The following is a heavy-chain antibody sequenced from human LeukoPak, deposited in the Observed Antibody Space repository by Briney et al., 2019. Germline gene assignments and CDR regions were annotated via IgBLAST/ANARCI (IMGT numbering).Heavy chain of an antibody. J-gene: IGHJ3*02. CDR2: ISSSGSTI. CDR1: GVTFSSYE. V-gene: IGHV3-48*03. D-gene: IGHD5/OR15-5a*01. CDR3: ARTVYGVMGAFDI. Sequence: GGSLRLSCAASGVTFSSYEMNWGRQAPGKGLEWVSYISSSGSTIYYADSVKGGFTISRDNAKNSLYMKMNSLRAEDTAVYYCARTVYGVMGAFDIWGQGTMVTVSS.